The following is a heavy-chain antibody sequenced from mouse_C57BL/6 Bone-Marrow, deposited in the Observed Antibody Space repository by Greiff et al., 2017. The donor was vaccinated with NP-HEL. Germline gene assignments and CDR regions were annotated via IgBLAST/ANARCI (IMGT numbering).Heavy chain of an antibody. J-gene: IGHJ2*01. D-gene: IGHD4-1*01. CDR2: IYPRSGNT. CDR3: AREGVLTGTDYY. Sequence: QVHVKQSGAELARPGASVKLSCKASGYTFTSYGISWVKQRTGQGLEWIGEIYPRSGNTYYNEKFKGKATLTADKSSSTAYMELRSLTSEDSAVYCCAREGVLTGTDYYWGQGTTLTVSS. CDR1: GYTFTSYG. V-gene: IGHV1-81*01.